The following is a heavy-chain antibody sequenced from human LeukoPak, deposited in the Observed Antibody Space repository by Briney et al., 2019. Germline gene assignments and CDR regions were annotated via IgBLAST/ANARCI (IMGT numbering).Heavy chain of an antibody. CDR1: GFTFSSYE. D-gene: IGHD3-10*01. Sequence: PGGSLRLSCAASGFTFSSYEMNWVRQAPGKGLEWVSYISSSSSTIYYADSVKGRFTISRDNAKNSLYLQMNSLRDEDTAVYYCARGPGRGSGSYYPEDYWGQGTLVTVSS. CDR2: ISSSSSTI. CDR3: ARGPGRGSGSYYPEDY. J-gene: IGHJ4*02. V-gene: IGHV3-48*03.